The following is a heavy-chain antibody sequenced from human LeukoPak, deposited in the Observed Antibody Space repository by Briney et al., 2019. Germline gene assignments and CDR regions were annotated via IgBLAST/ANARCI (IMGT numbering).Heavy chain of an antibody. V-gene: IGHV1-18*04. CDR3: VRLPLGYCSSTSCLD. CDR1: GYTFTDYY. Sequence: ASVKVSCKASGYTFTDYYMHWVRQVPGQGLEWMGWISSSTGNTKYAQKLQDRVTMTTDTSTSTAYLYLRNLRSDDTAVYYCVRLPLGYCSSTSCLDWGQGTLVTVSS. J-gene: IGHJ4*02. CDR2: ISSSTGNT. D-gene: IGHD2-2*01.